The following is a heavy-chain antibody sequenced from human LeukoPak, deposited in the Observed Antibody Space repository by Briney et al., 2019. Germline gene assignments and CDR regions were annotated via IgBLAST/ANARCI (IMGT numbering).Heavy chain of an antibody. D-gene: IGHD1-26*01. CDR2: ISYDGSNK. Sequence: PGRSLRLSCAASGFTFSSYGMHWVRQAPGKGLEWVAVISYDGSNKYYADSVKGRFTISRDNSKNTLYLQMNSLRAEDTAVYYCARVPPRNSGSYFNYWGQGTLVTVSS. V-gene: IGHV3-30*03. CDR3: ARVPPRNSGSYFNY. J-gene: IGHJ4*02. CDR1: GFTFSSYG.